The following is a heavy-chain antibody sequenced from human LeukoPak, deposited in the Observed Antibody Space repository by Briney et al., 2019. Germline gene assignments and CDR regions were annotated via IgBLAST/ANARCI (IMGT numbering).Heavy chain of an antibody. CDR1: GGTFSSYA. D-gene: IGHD3-3*01. CDR2: IIPILGIA. V-gene: IGHV1-69*04. J-gene: IGHJ4*02. Sequence: SVKVSCKASGGTFSSYAISWVRQAPGQGLEWMGRIIPILGIANYAQKFQGRVTITADKSTSTAYMELSSLRSEDTAVYYCARSKDLWSGYYDPGDFWGQGTLVTVSS. CDR3: ARSKDLWSGYYDPGDF.